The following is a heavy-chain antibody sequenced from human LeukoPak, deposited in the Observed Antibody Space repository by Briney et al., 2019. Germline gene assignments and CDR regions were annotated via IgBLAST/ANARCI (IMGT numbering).Heavy chain of an antibody. CDR2: ISGSGGST. CDR3: ATRYPSSWAFDP. V-gene: IGHV3-23*01. D-gene: IGHD1-1*01. Sequence: PGRSLRLSCAASGFTFDDYAMSWVRQAPGKGLEWVSAISGSGGSTYYADSVKGRFTISRDNSKNTLYLQMNSLRAEDTAVYYCATRYPSSWAFDPWGQGTLVTVSS. J-gene: IGHJ5*02. CDR1: GFTFDDYA.